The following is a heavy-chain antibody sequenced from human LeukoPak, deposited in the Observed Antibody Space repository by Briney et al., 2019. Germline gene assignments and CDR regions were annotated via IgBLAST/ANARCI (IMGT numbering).Heavy chain of an antibody. Sequence: SVKVSCKASGGTFSSYAISWVRQAPGQGLEWMGGIIPIFGTANYAQKFQGRVTITADKSTSTAYMELSSLRSEDTAVYYCARGGITISGVVIIEQYYYMDVWGKGTTVTVSS. D-gene: IGHD3-3*01. CDR3: ARGGITISGVVIIEQYYYMDV. CDR2: IIPIFGTA. V-gene: IGHV1-69*06. CDR1: GGTFSSYA. J-gene: IGHJ6*03.